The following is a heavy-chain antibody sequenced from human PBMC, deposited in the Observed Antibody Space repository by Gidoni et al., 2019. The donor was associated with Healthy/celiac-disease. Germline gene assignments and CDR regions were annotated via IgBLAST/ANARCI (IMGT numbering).Heavy chain of an antibody. V-gene: IGHV1-69*01. J-gene: IGHJ4*02. CDR1: GGTFSSSA. D-gene: IGHD3-22*01. CDR2: IIPTFGTA. Sequence: QVQLVQSGAEVQKPGSSVKVSCKASGGTFSSSAIRWVRQAPGQGLEWMGGIIPTFGTANYAQKFQGRVTITADESTSTAYMELSSLRSEDTAVYYCARERGRRYYDSSGYYYLDYWGQGTLVTVSS. CDR3: ARERGRRYYDSSGYYYLDY.